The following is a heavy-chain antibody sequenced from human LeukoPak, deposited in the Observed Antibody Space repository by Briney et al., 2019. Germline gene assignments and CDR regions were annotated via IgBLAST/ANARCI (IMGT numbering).Heavy chain of an antibody. Sequence: GGSLRLSCAASGFTFSGYEMNWVRQAPGKGLEWVSYSSSSGSTTCYADSVKGRFSISRDNAKNSLYLQMNSLRAEDTAVYYCARGPYDSYFDYWGQGTLVTVSS. CDR3: ARGPYDSYFDY. D-gene: IGHD5-12*01. CDR2: SSSSGSTT. V-gene: IGHV3-48*03. J-gene: IGHJ4*02. CDR1: GFTFSGYE.